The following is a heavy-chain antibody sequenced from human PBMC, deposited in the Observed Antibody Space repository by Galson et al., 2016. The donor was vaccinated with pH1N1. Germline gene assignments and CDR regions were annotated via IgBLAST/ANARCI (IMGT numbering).Heavy chain of an antibody. Sequence: SETLSLTCAVSGYSISSGYYWGWIRQPPGKGLEWIGSLYHTGHTDYGPSLRSRVAISVDTSKNHFSLRLLSVTAADTAVYFCVRGGFGNSRHFFDYWGQGILVSVSS. V-gene: IGHV4-38-2*01. J-gene: IGHJ4*02. CDR3: VRGGFGNSRHFFDY. D-gene: IGHD2/OR15-2a*01. CDR2: LYHTGHT. CDR1: GYSISSGYY.